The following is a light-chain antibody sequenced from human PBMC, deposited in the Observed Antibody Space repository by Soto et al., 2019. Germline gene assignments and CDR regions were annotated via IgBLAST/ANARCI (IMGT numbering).Light chain of an antibody. J-gene: IGKJ1*01. CDR2: GAS. CDR1: QSVSTD. V-gene: IGKV3-15*01. CDR3: LQYTTWHPKMA. Sequence: VVTQSPATLSVFPGETATLSCRASQSVSTDLAWYQQRPGQAPRLLIYGASTRATGIPARFSGSGSGTEFRHSLRSLQSEDFATYYCLQYTTWHPKMAFRRGTKVEIK.